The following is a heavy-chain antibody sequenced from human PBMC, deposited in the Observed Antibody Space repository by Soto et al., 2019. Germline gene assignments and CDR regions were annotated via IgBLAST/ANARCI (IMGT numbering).Heavy chain of an antibody. CDR3: AREDDGGDRDYYGLDV. V-gene: IGHV4-30-4*08. D-gene: IGHD2-21*02. J-gene: IGHJ6*02. CDR2: IHYSGSI. CDR1: GASISYEYYH. Sequence: SGSLSLTCTVSGASISYEYYHWTWIRQSPGKGLEWIGYIHYSGSIIYNPSFKSRVTISVDTSKNQFSLQLSSVTAADTAVYFCAREDDGGDRDYYGLDVWGQGTTVTVSS.